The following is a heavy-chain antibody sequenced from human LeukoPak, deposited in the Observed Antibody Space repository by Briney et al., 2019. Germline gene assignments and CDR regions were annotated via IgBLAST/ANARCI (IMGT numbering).Heavy chain of an antibody. CDR3: TSNGSAYFFDS. D-gene: IGHD3-10*01. Sequence: GGSLRLSCAASGFTFSKYELNWVRQAPGKGLEWVSYISSSGGTKYYADSVEGRCTISSDNAKSSLYLQMDRLRAEDTATYYCTSNGSAYFFDSSGQGKLVTVSS. V-gene: IGHV3-48*03. J-gene: IGHJ4*02. CDR1: GFTFSKYE. CDR2: ISSSGGTK.